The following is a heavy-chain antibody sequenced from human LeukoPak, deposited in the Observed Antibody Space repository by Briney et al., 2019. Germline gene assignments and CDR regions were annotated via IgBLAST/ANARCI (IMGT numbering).Heavy chain of an antibody. J-gene: IGHJ4*02. V-gene: IGHV5-51*01. D-gene: IGHD6-13*01. CDR3: ARHATEYSSSWLDY. Sequence: GESLKISCKGSGYSFASYWIGWVGQMPGKGLEWMGIIYPGDSDTRYSPSFQGQVTISADKSISTAYLQWSSLKASDTAMYYCARHATEYSSSWLDYWGQGTLVTVSS. CDR1: GYSFASYW. CDR2: IYPGDSDT.